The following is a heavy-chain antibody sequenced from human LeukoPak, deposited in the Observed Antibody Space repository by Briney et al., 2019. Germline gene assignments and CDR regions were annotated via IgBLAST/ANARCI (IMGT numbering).Heavy chain of an antibody. D-gene: IGHD3-22*01. Sequence: GRSLRLSCAASGFTFSSYAMHWVRQAPGKGLEWVAVISYDGRNEYYADSVKGRFTISRDNSKNTLYLQMNSLRAEDTAVYYCASVVMYYDSSGSYGGDYWGQGTLVTVSS. CDR3: ASVVMYYDSSGSYGGDY. CDR1: GFTFSSYA. J-gene: IGHJ4*02. V-gene: IGHV3-30*14. CDR2: ISYDGRNE.